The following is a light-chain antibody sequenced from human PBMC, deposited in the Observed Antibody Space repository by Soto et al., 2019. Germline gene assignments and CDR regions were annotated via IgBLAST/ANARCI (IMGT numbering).Light chain of an antibody. CDR1: SSDVGGYNY. Sequence: QSALTQPPSASGSPGQSVAISCTGTSSDVGGYNYVSWYQQHPGKAPRLMSYDVTKRPSGVPDRFSGSKSGNTASLTGSGLQAEDEADYYCTAYAGSESTVFGSGTKLTVL. CDR3: TAYAGSESTV. V-gene: IGLV2-8*01. J-gene: IGLJ1*01. CDR2: DVT.